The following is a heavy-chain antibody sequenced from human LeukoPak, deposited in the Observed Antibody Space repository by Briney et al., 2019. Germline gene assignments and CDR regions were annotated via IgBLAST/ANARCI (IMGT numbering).Heavy chain of an antibody. Sequence: GESLQISCKGSGYSFTSYWIAWVRQMPGKGLEWMGIIYPGDSDTRYSPPFQGQVTISADNSISTAYLQWSSLKASDTAMYYCARHSSSGWYRTYDFDYWGQGTLVTVSS. CDR1: GYSFTSYW. J-gene: IGHJ4*02. CDR2: IYPGDSDT. V-gene: IGHV5-51*01. D-gene: IGHD6-19*01. CDR3: ARHSSSGWYRTYDFDY.